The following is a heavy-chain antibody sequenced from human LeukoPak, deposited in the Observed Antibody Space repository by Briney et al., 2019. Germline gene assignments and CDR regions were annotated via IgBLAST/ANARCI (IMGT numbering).Heavy chain of an antibody. V-gene: IGHV3-48*03. D-gene: IGHD2-2*01. J-gene: IGHJ4*02. CDR2: ISSSGSSI. CDR1: GFTFSSYE. CDR3: ARGYQLLYY. Sequence: QPGGSLRLSCAASGFTFSSYEMNWVRQAPGKGLEWVSYISSSGSSINYAVSVKGRFTISRDNAKNSLYLQMNSLRAEDTAVYYCARGYQLLYYWGQGTLVTVSS.